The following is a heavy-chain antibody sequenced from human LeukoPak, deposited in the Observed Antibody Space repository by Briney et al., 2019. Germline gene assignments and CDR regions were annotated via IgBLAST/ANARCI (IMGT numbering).Heavy chain of an antibody. D-gene: IGHD2-2*02. CDR1: GGSISSYY. J-gene: IGHJ5*02. CDR3: ARGYCSSTSCYSLDP. Sequence: PSETLSLTCTVSGGSISSYYWSWIRQPPGKGLEWIGYIYYSGSTNYNPSLKSRVTISVDTSKNQFSLKLSSVTAADTAVYYCARGYCSSTSCYSLDPWGQGTLVTVSS. CDR2: IYYSGST. V-gene: IGHV4-59*01.